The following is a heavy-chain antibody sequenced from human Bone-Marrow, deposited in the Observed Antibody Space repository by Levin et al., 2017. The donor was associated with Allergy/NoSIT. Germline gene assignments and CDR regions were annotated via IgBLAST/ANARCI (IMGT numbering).Heavy chain of an antibody. CDR2: IISIFGTA. CDR1: GGTFSSYA. D-gene: IGHD5-24*01. J-gene: IGHJ6*02. Sequence: KISCKASGGTFSSYAISWVRQAPGQGLEWMGVIISIFGTANYAQKFQGRVTITADKSTSTAYMELSSLRSEGTAVYYCARFDGYNQYGMDGWGQGTTVTVSS. V-gene: IGHV1-69*06. CDR3: ARFDGYNQYGMDG.